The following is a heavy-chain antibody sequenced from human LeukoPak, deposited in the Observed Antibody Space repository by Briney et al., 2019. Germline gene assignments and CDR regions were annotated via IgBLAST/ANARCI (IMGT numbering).Heavy chain of an antibody. V-gene: IGHV3-53*01. D-gene: IGHD6-13*01. Sequence: GGSLRLSCAASGFTVSSNYMTWVRQAPGKGLEWVSLIYTAGSAYYADSVKGRFTISRDNSKNTLYLQMYTLRAEDTAVYYCARATRIAAAEFFFDYWGQGALVTVSS. CDR1: GFTVSSNY. CDR3: ARATRIAAAEFFFDY. J-gene: IGHJ4*02. CDR2: IYTAGSA.